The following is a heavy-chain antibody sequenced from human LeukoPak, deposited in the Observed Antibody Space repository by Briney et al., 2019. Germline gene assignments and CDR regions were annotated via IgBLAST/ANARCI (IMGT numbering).Heavy chain of an antibody. J-gene: IGHJ4*02. CDR3: AIFNSGYSPFDY. CDR1: GYTFTSYG. D-gene: IGHD3-22*01. Sequence: ASVKVSCKASGYTFTSYGISWVRQAPGQGLEWMGWISAYNGNTNYAQKLQGRVTMTTDTSTSTAYMELRSLRSEDTAVYYCAIFNSGYSPFDYWGQGTLVTVSS. CDR2: ISAYNGNT. V-gene: IGHV1-18*01.